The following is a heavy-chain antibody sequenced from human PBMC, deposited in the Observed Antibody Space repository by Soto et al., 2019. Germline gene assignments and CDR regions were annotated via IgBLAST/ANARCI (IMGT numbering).Heavy chain of an antibody. V-gene: IGHV3-30*18. J-gene: IGHJ4*02. Sequence: QVQLVESGGGVVQPGRSLRLSCAASGFTFSRYAMHWVRQAPGKGLEWVAIISYDGSNKYYADSVKGRFTISRDNSKNTLYLQMNSLRTEDTAVYYCAKDDCGDDCYPDYWGQGTLVTVSS. CDR2: ISYDGSNK. D-gene: IGHD2-21*02. CDR3: AKDDCGDDCYPDY. CDR1: GFTFSRYA.